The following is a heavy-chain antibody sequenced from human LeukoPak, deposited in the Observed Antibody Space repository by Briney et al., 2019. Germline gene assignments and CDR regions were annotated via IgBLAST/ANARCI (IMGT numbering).Heavy chain of an antibody. Sequence: GGSLRLSCAASGFTFSSYAMHWVRQAPGKGLEWVAVISYDGSNKYYADSVKGRFTISRDNSKNTLYLQMNSLRAEDTAVYYCAREGFWQQLSLYYFDYWGQGTLVTVSS. D-gene: IGHD6-13*01. J-gene: IGHJ4*02. CDR2: ISYDGSNK. V-gene: IGHV3-30-3*01. CDR1: GFTFSSYA. CDR3: AREGFWQQLSLYYFDY.